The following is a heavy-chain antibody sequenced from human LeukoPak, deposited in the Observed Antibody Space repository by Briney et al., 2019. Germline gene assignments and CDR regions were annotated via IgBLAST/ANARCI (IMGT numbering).Heavy chain of an antibody. CDR1: GYSISSGYY. V-gene: IGHV4-38-2*02. J-gene: IGHJ4*02. Sequence: SETLSLTCNVSGYSISSGYYWAWIRQPPGKGLEWIGTIYHSGNTYYNPSLKSRVIMSVDTSKNYFSLRLSSVTAADTAVYYCARVPSSRAPFDYWGQGTLVTVSS. CDR2: IYHSGNT. CDR3: ARVPSSRAPFDY. D-gene: IGHD2-2*01.